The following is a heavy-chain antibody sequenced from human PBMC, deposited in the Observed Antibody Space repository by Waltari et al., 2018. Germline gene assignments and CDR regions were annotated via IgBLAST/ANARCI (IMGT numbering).Heavy chain of an antibody. CDR1: GYTFTGYY. J-gene: IGHJ4*02. D-gene: IGHD3-3*01. CDR2: IKPNSGGT. CDR3: GTIFGVGSDY. Sequence: QVQLVQSGAEVKKPGASVKVSCKASGYTFTGYYMHWVRQAPGQGLEWIGWIKPNSGGTNHAPKVQGSVTMTMDTSISTADMELSRLGSDDTAVYYCGTIFGVGSDYWGQGTLVTVSS. V-gene: IGHV1-2*02.